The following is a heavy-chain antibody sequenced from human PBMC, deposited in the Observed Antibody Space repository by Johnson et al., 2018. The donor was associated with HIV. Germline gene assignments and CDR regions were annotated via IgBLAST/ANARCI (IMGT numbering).Heavy chain of an antibody. CDR3: AKDLREFECEEWASDYYYGAFDI. V-gene: IGHV3-30*13. D-gene: IGHD3-10*01. CDR1: GFTFSNYG. J-gene: IGHJ3*02. Sequence: VQLVESGGGLVQPGGSLRLSCAASGFTFSNYGMHWVRQAPGKGLQWVSAIRYSGSSTYYADSVKGRFTISREHSKNLLYLQMNSLRGEDTAVYYCAKDLREFECEEWASDYYYGAFDIWGQGTMVTVSS. CDR2: IRYSGSST.